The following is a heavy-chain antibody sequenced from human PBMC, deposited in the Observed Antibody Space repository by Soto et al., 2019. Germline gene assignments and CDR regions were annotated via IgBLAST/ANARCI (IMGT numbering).Heavy chain of an antibody. CDR2: INHSGST. V-gene: IGHV4-34*01. Sequence: SETLSLTCAVYGGSFSGYYWSWIRQPPGKGLEWIGEINHSGSTNYNPSLKSRVTISVDTSKNQFPLKLSSVTAADTAVYYCARRASFSNELGSGCVDYWGQGTLVTVSS. CDR3: ARRASFSNELGSGCVDY. D-gene: IGHD3-22*01. J-gene: IGHJ4*02. CDR1: GGSFSGYY.